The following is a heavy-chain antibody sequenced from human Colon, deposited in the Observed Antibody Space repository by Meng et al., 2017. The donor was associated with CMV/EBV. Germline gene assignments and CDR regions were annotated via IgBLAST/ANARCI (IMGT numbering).Heavy chain of an antibody. CDR1: GYSFTGYY. J-gene: IGHJ1*01. CDR3: ASHSSYVWGSHH. D-gene: IGHD3-16*01. Sequence: QVQLVRPGDWLGIPGAPVKVSCKAPGYSFTGYYIHWVRQAPGQGLEWMGWMDPTTGRTDYAQKFQGTVTMTRDTSISTAYLELSRLTSDDTAVYYCASHSSYVWGSHHWGQGTLVTVSS. V-gene: IGHV1-2*02. CDR2: MDPTTGRT.